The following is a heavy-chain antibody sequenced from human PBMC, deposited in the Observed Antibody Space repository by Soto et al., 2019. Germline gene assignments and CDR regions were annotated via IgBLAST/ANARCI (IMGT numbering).Heavy chain of an antibody. CDR3: ARGGAREPSTRSYFDY. D-gene: IGHD1-26*01. CDR2: LSGSADST. V-gene: IGHV3-23*01. J-gene: IGHJ4*02. CDR1: GFTFSSYA. Sequence: EVQLLESGGGLVQPGGSLRLSCTASGFTFSSYAMNWVRQAPGKGLEWVSGLSGSADSTYYADSVKGRFTISRDNSKNTLYLQMNSLGAEDTAVYYCARGGAREPSTRSYFDYWGQGTLVTVSS.